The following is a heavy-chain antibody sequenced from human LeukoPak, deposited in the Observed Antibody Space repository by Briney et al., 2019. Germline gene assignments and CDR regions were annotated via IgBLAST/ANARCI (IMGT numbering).Heavy chain of an antibody. CDR1: GYTFTGYY. Sequence: ASVKVSCKASGYTFTGYYMHWVRQAPGQGLEWVGWINPNSGGTNYAQKFQGRVTMTRDTSVSTAYMELSRLRSDDTAVYYCARFPHRAYCSGGSCYYYGMDVWGQGTTVTVSS. CDR3: ARFPHRAYCSGGSCYYYGMDV. D-gene: IGHD2-15*01. J-gene: IGHJ6*02. CDR2: INPNSGGT. V-gene: IGHV1-2*02.